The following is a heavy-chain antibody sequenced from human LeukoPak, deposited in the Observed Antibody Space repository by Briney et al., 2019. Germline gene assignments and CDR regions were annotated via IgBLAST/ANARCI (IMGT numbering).Heavy chain of an antibody. V-gene: IGHV3-48*03. Sequence: GGSLRLSCAASGFTFSSYEMNWVRQAPGKGLEWVSYISSSGSTIYYADSVKGRFTISRDNAKNSLYLQMNGLRAEDTAVYYCARDRLSYDYVWGSYRYTVDYFDYWGQGTLVTVSS. CDR1: GFTFSSYE. CDR2: ISSSGSTI. D-gene: IGHD3-16*02. CDR3: ARDRLSYDYVWGSYRYTVDYFDY. J-gene: IGHJ4*02.